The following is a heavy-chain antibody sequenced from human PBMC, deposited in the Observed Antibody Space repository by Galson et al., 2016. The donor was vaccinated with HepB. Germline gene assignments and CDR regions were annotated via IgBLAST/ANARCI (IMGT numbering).Heavy chain of an antibody. Sequence: SLRLSCAASGFTFSNYWMSWVRQAPGKGPEWVANIKKDGSEKYYLDSVKGRFTISRDYAKNSLYLQMNSLRAEDTAVYYCARVVIRSDYDLDYWGQGTLVTVSS. CDR1: GFTFSNYW. J-gene: IGHJ4*02. CDR2: IKKDGSEK. D-gene: IGHD5-12*01. CDR3: ARVVIRSDYDLDY. V-gene: IGHV3-7*04.